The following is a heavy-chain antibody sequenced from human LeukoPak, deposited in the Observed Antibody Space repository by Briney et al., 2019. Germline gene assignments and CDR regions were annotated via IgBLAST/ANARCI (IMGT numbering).Heavy chain of an antibody. J-gene: IGHJ6*04. CDR3: ARLNCSSTSCPAQELGYYYYGMDV. D-gene: IGHD2-2*01. Sequence: SVKVSCKASGGTFSSYAISWVRQAPGQGLEWMGGIIPIFGTANYAQKFQGRVTITADESTSTAYMELSSLRSEDTAVYYCARLNCSSTSCPAQELGYYYYGMDVWGKGTTVTVSS. CDR2: IIPIFGTA. CDR1: GGTFSSYA. V-gene: IGHV1-69*13.